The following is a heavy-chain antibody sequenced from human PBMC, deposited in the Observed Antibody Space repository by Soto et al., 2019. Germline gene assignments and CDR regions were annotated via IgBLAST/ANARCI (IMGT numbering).Heavy chain of an antibody. J-gene: IGHJ6*04. V-gene: IGHV3-33*01. Sequence: GGSLRLSCAASGFTFSSYGMHWVRQAPGKGLEWVAVIWYDGSNKYYADSVKGRFTISRDNSKNTLYLQMNSLRAEDTAVYYCAREFTGSAAAGTYWMDVWGKGTTVTVSS. CDR3: AREFTGSAAAGTYWMDV. CDR2: IWYDGSNK. D-gene: IGHD6-13*01. CDR1: GFTFSSYG.